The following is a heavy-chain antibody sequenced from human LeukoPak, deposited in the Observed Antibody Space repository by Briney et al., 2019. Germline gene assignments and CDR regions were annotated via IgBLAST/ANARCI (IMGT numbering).Heavy chain of an antibody. Sequence: GGSLRLSCAVSGFTFSSYWMSWVRQAPGMGLELVANIKEDGGGTYYVDSVKGRFTISRDNARNSVYLQMNRLRAGDTAVYYCARAGGGYFDYWGQGALVTVSS. V-gene: IGHV3-7*03. CDR1: GFTFSSYW. CDR3: ARAGGGYFDY. J-gene: IGHJ4*02. CDR2: IKEDGGGT. D-gene: IGHD4-23*01.